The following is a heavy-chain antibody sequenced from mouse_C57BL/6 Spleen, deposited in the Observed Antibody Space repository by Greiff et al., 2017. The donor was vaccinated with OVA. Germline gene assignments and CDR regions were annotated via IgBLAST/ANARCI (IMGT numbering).Heavy chain of an antibody. CDR1: GFTFSSYA. J-gene: IGHJ2*01. CDR3: ARDITTALDY. Sequence: EVMLVESGGGLVKPGGSLKLSCAASGFTFSSYAMSWVRQTPEKRLEWVATISDGGSYTYYPDNVKGRFTISRDNAKNNLYLQMSHLKSEDTAMYYCARDITTALDYWGQGTTLTVSS. V-gene: IGHV5-4*01. CDR2: ISDGGSYT. D-gene: IGHD1-1*01.